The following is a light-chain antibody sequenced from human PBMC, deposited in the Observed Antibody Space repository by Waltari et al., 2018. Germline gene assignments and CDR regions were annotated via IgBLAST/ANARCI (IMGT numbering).Light chain of an antibody. J-gene: IGLJ2*01. CDR2: GNS. V-gene: IGLV1-40*01. CDR1: SSNIGAGYG. Sequence: QSVLTQPPSVSGAPGQRVTISCTGSSSNIGAGYGVHWYQQLPGTAPNLLTYGNSNRPSGVPDRFSGSKSGTSASLAITGLQAEDEADYYCQSYDSSLSAVVFGGGTKLTVL. CDR3: QSYDSSLSAVV.